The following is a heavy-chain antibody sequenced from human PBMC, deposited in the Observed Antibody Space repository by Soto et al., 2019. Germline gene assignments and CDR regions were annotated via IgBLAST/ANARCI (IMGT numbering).Heavy chain of an antibody. CDR1: GFMFNHYA. CDR2: ISGSTGTT. Sequence: EQVLESGGGLVQPGGSLRLSCEASGFMFNHYAMAWVRQTPGKGLEWVPVISGSTGTTYYADSVKGRFTISRDNSKNTVYLQMNSLRVEDSALYSCAKVIVLGASTLEYWGPGTRVTVSS. CDR3: AKVIVLGASTLEY. J-gene: IGHJ4*02. D-gene: IGHD6-6*01. V-gene: IGHV3-23*01.